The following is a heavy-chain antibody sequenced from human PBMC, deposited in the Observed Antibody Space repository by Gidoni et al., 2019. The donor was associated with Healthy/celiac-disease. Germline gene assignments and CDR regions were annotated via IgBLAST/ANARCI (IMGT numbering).Heavy chain of an antibody. CDR2: INPNSGGT. CDR3: ARDPVEAAAGTWAFDI. Sequence: QVQLVQSGAEVQKPGASVKVSCKASGYTFTGSYMHWVRQAPGQGLEWMGWINPNSGGTNYAQKFQGWVTMTRDTSISTAYMELSRLRSDDTAVYYCARDPVEAAAGTWAFDIWGQGTMVTVSS. V-gene: IGHV1-2*04. D-gene: IGHD6-13*01. J-gene: IGHJ3*02. CDR1: GYTFTGSY.